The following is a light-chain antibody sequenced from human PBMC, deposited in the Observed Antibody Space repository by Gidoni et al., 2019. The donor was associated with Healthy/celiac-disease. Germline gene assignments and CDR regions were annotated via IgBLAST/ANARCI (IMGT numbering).Light chain of an antibody. V-gene: IGKV1-5*01. CDR2: DAS. CDR1: QSISSW. Sequence: DIQMTQSPSTLSASVGDRVTIHCRASQSISSWLAWYQQKPGKAPKLLLYDASSLESGVPSRFSGSGSGTEFTLTISSLQPDDFATYYCQQYNSYSVYTFGQGTKLEIK. J-gene: IGKJ2*01. CDR3: QQYNSYSVYT.